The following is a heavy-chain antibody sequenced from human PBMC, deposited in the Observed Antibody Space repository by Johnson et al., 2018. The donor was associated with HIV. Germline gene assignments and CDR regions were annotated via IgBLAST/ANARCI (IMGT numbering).Heavy chain of an antibody. Sequence: QVQLVESGGGVVQPGRSLRLSCAASGFTFSSYAMHWVRQAPGKGLAWVAVISYDGSNKYYADSVKGRFTISRDNSKNTLYLQMNSLRAEDTAVDSCARRTLDYYDSSANDAFDIWCQGTMVTVSS. CDR3: ARRTLDYYDSSANDAFDI. CDR2: ISYDGSNK. V-gene: IGHV3-30-3*01. J-gene: IGHJ3*02. D-gene: IGHD3-22*01. CDR1: GFTFSSYA.